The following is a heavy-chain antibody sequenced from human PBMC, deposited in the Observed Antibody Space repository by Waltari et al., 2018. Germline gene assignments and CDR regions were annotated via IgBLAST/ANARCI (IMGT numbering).Heavy chain of an antibody. CDR1: GFTFSSYW. D-gene: IGHD2-2*01. J-gene: IGHJ5*02. CDR2: INGDGGST. V-gene: IGHV3-74*01. Sequence: EVQLVESGGGLVQPGGSLRLSCAASGFTFSSYWMHWVRQAPGKGLVWVSRINGDGGSTSYADSVKGRFTISRDNANNTLYLQMNSMSAEDTAVYYCTRTSYCSTTNCQVDWFDPWGQGTRVTVSS. CDR3: TRTSYCSTTNCQVDWFDP.